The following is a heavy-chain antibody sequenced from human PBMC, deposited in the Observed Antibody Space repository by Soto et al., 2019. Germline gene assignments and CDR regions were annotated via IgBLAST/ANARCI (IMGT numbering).Heavy chain of an antibody. V-gene: IGHV4-31*01. CDR1: GGSVSSGQYY. J-gene: IGHJ3*02. Sequence: PSETLSLTCPLSGGSVSSGQYYSSWFRQHTRLVLEWIGYIYYSGSTYYNPSLKSLVTISVNTSKNQFSLKLRSVTAADTAVYYFARESIWSGYDLSSDAFDIWRQGTMVTV. CDR3: ARESIWSGYDLSSDAFDI. CDR2: IYYSGST. D-gene: IGHD5-12*01.